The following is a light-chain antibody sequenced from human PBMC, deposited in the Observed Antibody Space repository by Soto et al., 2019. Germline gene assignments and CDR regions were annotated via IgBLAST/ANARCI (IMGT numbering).Light chain of an antibody. CDR1: NIRNKN. V-gene: IGLV3-9*01. J-gene: IGLJ1*01. CDR2: RDS. CDR3: QVWDSSTACV. Sequence: SYELTLPLSVSVALGQTARISCGGNNIRNKNVHWYQQKPGQAPVPVVYRDSNRPSGIPERFSGSNSGNTATLTISRAQAGDEADYYCQVWDSSTACVFGTGTKVTVL.